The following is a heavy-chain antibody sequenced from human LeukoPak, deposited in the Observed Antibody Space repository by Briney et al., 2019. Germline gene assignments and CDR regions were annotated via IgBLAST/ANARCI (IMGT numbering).Heavy chain of an antibody. CDR1: GGSISSSNYY. CDR3: VRFPYDFWSGYPY. D-gene: IGHD3-3*01. J-gene: IGHJ4*02. V-gene: IGHV4-39*01. Sequence: PSETLSLTCTVSGGSISSSNYYWGWIRQPPEKGLVWIGSIYSGGSTYYNPSLKSRVTISVDTSENQFSLKLSSVTAADTSMYYCVRFPYDFWSGYPYWGQGTLVTVSS. CDR2: IYSGGST.